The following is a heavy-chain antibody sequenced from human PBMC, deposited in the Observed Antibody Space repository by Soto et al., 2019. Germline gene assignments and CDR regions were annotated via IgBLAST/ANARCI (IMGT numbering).Heavy chain of an antibody. Sequence: ASVKVSCKASGYTFTSYGISWVRQAPGQGLEWMGWISAYNGNTNYAQKLQGRVTMTTDTSTSTAYMELRGLRSDDTAVYYCARVVAVAGNVGYYYYGMDVWGQGTTVTVSS. D-gene: IGHD6-19*01. CDR2: ISAYNGNT. CDR1: GYTFTSYG. V-gene: IGHV1-18*04. CDR3: ARVVAVAGNVGYYYYGMDV. J-gene: IGHJ6*02.